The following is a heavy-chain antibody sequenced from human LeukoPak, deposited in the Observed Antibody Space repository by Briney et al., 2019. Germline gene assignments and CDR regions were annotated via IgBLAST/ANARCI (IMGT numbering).Heavy chain of an antibody. CDR3: ARKDMLDY. Sequence: PGGALRLSCAASGFTFSRYWMHWVRQAPGKGLVWVSRIKSDGSSTSYAESAKGRFTISRDNAKNALYLQMNSLRAEDTAVYYCARKDMLDYWGQGTLVTVSS. V-gene: IGHV3-74*01. J-gene: IGHJ4*02. CDR2: IKSDGSST. CDR1: GFTFSRYW.